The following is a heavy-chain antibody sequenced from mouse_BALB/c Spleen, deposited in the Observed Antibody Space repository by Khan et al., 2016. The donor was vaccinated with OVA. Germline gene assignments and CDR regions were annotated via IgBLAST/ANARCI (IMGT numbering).Heavy chain of an antibody. CDR1: GYTFTSYT. D-gene: IGHD2-14*01. CDR2: INPSNGYS. J-gene: IGHJ3*01. Sequence: QIQLVQSGAELARPGASVKMSCKASGYTFTSYTIHWIKLRPGQGLEWIGYINPSNGYSNYNQKFKDKVTLTADKSSTTAYMQLSSLTSDDSAVYNCVRDGAYHRNDGWFAYGGLGTLVTVSA. CDR3: VRDGAYHRNDGWFAY. V-gene: IGHV1-4*01.